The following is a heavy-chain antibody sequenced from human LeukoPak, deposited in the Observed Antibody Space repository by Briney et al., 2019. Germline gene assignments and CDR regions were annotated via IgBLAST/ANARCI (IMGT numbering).Heavy chain of an antibody. CDR1: GGSISSGDYY. CDR2: IHYSGST. Sequence: SETLSVTCTVSGGSISSGDYYWSWIRQHPGKGLEWIGYIHYSGSTYYNPSLKSRVTILVDTSKKQFSLKLSSVTAADTAVYYCARVGVAAKSSRYFDYWGQGTLVTVPS. J-gene: IGHJ4*02. V-gene: IGHV4-31*03. D-gene: IGHD2-15*01. CDR3: ARVGVAAKSSRYFDY.